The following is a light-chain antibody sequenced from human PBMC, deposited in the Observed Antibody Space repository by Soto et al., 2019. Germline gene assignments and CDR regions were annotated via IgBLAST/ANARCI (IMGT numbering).Light chain of an antibody. CDR2: AAS. CDR1: QGISNY. J-gene: IGKJ4*01. V-gene: IGKV1-27*01. Sequence: DIQMTQSPSSLSASVGDRVTITCRASQGISNYLAWYQQKPGKVPKLLIYAASTLQSGVPSRFSGSGSGTDFTLTISSLQPEDVAIYYCQKYNSASLLTFGGGTKMEIK. CDR3: QKYNSASLLT.